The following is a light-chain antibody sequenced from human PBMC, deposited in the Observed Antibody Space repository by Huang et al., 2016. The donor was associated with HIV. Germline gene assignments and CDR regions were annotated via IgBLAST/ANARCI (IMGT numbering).Light chain of an antibody. CDR1: QSVSSNY. Sequence: EIVLAQSPGTLSLSPGERATLSCRASQSVSSNYLAWYQQKFGQAPRLLIYGASRRATGIPDRFSGSGSGIDFTLTISRLEPEDFAVYYCQQYEKSPETFGQGTKVEIK. CDR2: GAS. J-gene: IGKJ1*01. CDR3: QQYEKSPET. V-gene: IGKV3-20*01.